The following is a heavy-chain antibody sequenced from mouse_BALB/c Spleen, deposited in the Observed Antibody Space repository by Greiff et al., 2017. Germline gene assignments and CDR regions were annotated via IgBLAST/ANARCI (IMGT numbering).Heavy chain of an antibody. CDR3: ARDGGATVVAHWYFDV. CDR1: GFTFSSYG. Sequence: EVKLMESGGGLVQPGGSLKLSCAASGFTFSSYGMSWVRQTPDKRLELVATINSNGGSTYYPDSVKGRFTISRDNAKNTLYLQMSSLKSEDTAMYYCARDGGATVVAHWYFDVWGAGTTVTVSS. V-gene: IGHV5-6-3*01. D-gene: IGHD1-1*01. J-gene: IGHJ1*01. CDR2: INSNGGST.